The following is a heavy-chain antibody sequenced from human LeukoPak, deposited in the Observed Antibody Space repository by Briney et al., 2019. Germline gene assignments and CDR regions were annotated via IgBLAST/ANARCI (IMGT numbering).Heavy chain of an antibody. CDR1: GFTFSSYW. CDR3: AKLASDYVWGTYRPFDF. V-gene: IGHV3-23*01. CDR2: ISGIGGST. Sequence: GGSLRLSCAASGFTFSSYWMSWVRQAPGKGLEWVSGISGIGGSTYYADSVKGRFTISRDNSKNTLYLQMNSLRAEDTAVYYCAKLASDYVWGTYRPFDFWGQGTLVTVSS. D-gene: IGHD3-16*02. J-gene: IGHJ4*02.